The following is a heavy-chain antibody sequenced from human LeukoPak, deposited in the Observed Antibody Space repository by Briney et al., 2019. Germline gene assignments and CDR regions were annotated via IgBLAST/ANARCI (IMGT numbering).Heavy chain of an antibody. V-gene: IGHV4-34*01. J-gene: IGHJ2*01. CDR2: INHSGST. D-gene: IGHD7-27*01. CDR1: GGSFSGYY. Sequence: SETLSLTCAVYGGSFSGYYWSWIRQPPGKGLEWIGEINHSGSTNYNPSLKSRVTISVDTSKNQFSLKLSSVTAADTAVYYCARRPWGRRRYFDLWGRGTLVTVSS. CDR3: ARRPWGRRRYFDL.